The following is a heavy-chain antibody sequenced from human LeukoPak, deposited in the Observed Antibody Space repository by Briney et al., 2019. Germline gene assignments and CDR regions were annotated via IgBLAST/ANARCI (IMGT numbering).Heavy chain of an antibody. D-gene: IGHD3-22*01. J-gene: IGHJ4*02. CDR3: ARGAYWRSGYYYY. V-gene: IGHV1-69*13. Sequence: ASVKVSCKASGGTFSSYAISWVRQAPGQGLEWMGGIIPIFDTADYAQNFQGRVTITADESTSTAYMELSRLRSEDTAVYYCARGAYWRSGYYYYWGQGTLVTVSS. CDR2: IIPIFDTA. CDR1: GGTFSSYA.